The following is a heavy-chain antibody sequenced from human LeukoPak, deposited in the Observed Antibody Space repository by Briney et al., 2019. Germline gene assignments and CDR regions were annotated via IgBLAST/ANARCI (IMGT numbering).Heavy chain of an antibody. J-gene: IGHJ4*02. Sequence: PGGSLRLSCAASGFTFSSYEMNWVRQAPGKGLEWVSYISSSGSTINYADSVKGRFTISRDNAENSLYLQMNSLRAEDTAVYYCARAYSSSTFDYWGQGTLVTVSS. V-gene: IGHV3-48*03. D-gene: IGHD6-6*01. CDR3: ARAYSSSTFDY. CDR2: ISSSGSTI. CDR1: GFTFSSYE.